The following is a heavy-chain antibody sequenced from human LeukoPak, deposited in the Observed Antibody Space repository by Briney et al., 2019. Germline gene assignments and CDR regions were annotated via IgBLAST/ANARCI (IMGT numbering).Heavy chain of an antibody. CDR3: ARDSSEFRSLIPH. D-gene: IGHD2-21*01. CDR1: GGTFSSYA. V-gene: IGHV1-69*13. Sequence: ASVKVSCKASGGTFSSYAISWVRQAPGRGLEWMGGIIPMFGTAKYAQKFQGRVTITADESTSTAYMELRSLRFEDTAVYYCARDSSEFRSLIPHWGQGTLVTVSP. CDR2: IIPMFGTA. J-gene: IGHJ1*01.